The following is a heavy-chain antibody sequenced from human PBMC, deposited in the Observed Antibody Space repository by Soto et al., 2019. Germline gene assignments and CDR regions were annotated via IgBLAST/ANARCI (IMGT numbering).Heavy chain of an antibody. CDR3: ARAGVTIFGVVIITSYYGMDV. J-gene: IGHJ6*02. Sequence: QVQLQQSGPGLVKPSQTLSLTCAISGDSVSSNSAAWNWIRQSPSRGLEWLGRTYYRSKWYNDYAVSVKSRITINPATSKNQFSLQLNSVTPEDTAVYYCARAGVTIFGVVIITSYYGMDVWGQGTTVTVSS. CDR2: TYYRSKWYN. V-gene: IGHV6-1*01. CDR1: GDSVSSNSAA. D-gene: IGHD3-3*01.